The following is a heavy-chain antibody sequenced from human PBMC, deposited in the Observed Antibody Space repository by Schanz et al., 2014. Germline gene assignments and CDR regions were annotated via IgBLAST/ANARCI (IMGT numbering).Heavy chain of an antibody. CDR1: GFSVGNKY. V-gene: IGHV3-48*01. CDR3: ARIGGSVFDY. J-gene: IGHJ4*02. CDR2: VSRSTPDI. Sequence: EVQLVESGGGLVQPGGSLRLSCAASGFSVGNKYMNWVRQAPGKGLEWVSYVSRSTPDIYYADSVKGRFTMSRDNAKNSVFLQMNSLRAEDTAVYYCARIGGSVFDYWAQGTLVTVSS. D-gene: IGHD3-10*01.